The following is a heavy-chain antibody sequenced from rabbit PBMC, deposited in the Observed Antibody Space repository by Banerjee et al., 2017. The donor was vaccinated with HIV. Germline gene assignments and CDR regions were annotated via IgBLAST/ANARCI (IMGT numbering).Heavy chain of an antibody. D-gene: IGHD4-1*01. V-gene: IGHV1S47*01. CDR3: ARDLAGVIGWNFYL. Sequence: QEQLVESGGGLVTLGGSLKLSCKASGIDFSTYGISWVRQAPGKGLEWIGYIYPDYGTTDYASWVNGRFTISLDNARTTVFLRMTSLTAADTASYFCARDLAGVIGWNFYLWGPGTLVTVS. J-gene: IGHJ4*01. CDR2: IYPDYGTT. CDR1: GIDFSTYG.